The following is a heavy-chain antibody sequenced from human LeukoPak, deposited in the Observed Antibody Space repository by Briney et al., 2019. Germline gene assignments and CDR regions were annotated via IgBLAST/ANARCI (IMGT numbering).Heavy chain of an antibody. V-gene: IGHV3-23*01. J-gene: IGHJ5*02. CDR1: GFTLSSYA. Sequence: GGSMRLSCAASGFTLSSYAMSWVRPAPGGGLEWVSGISGSGGSTYHADSVKGRFTISRDNSKNTLYLQMNSLRAEDTAVYYCAKDWNYVWFDPWGQGTLVTVSS. CDR2: ISGSGGST. D-gene: IGHD1-7*01. CDR3: AKDWNYVWFDP.